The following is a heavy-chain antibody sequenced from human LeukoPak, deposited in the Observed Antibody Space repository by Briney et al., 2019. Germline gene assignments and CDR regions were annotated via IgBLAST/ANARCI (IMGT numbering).Heavy chain of an antibody. V-gene: IGHV1-8*03. D-gene: IGHD3-3*01. Sequence: ASVRVSCKASGYTFTSYDINWVRQATGQGLEWMGWMNPKSVNTGYAQKFQGRVTITRNTSISTAYMELSSLRSEDTAVYYCARGRPYDFWSGYVPLDYYYYMDVWGKGTPVTVSS. CDR3: ARGRPYDFWSGYVPLDYYYYMDV. CDR2: MNPKSVNT. CDR1: GYTFTSYD. J-gene: IGHJ6*03.